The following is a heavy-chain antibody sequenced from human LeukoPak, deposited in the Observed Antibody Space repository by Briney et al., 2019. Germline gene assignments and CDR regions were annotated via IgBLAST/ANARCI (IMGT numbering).Heavy chain of an antibody. Sequence: GASVKVSCKASGGTFSSYAISWVRQAPGQGLEWMGWINPNSGGTNYAQKFQGRVTMTRDTSISTAYMELSRLRSDDTAVYYCARARITMVRGDYRTFDYWGQGTLVTVSS. J-gene: IGHJ4*02. CDR1: GGTFSSYA. D-gene: IGHD3-10*01. CDR2: INPNSGGT. V-gene: IGHV1-2*02. CDR3: ARARITMVRGDYRTFDY.